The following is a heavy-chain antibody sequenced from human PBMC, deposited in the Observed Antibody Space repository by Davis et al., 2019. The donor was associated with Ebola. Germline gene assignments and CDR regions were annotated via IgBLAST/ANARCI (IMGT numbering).Heavy chain of an antibody. D-gene: IGHD3-10*01. Sequence: ASVKVSCKASGYTFTSYYMHWVRQAPGQGLEWMGIINPSGGSTSYAQKFQGRVTMTRDTSISTAYMELSRLRSDDTAVYYCARAQGRGMDVWGQGTTVTVSS. J-gene: IGHJ6*02. CDR3: ARAQGRGMDV. CDR1: GYTFTSYY. V-gene: IGHV1-46*01. CDR2: INPSGGST.